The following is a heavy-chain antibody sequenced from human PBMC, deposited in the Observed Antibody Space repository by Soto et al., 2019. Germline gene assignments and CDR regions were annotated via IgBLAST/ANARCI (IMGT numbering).Heavy chain of an antibody. CDR3: ARQRTTVVTQAYFDY. Sequence: SETLSVTCIVSGESISSSSYYGGWIRQPPGKGLEWIGSIYHSGRTYYNPSLKSRVSISIDTSKNQFSLKLSSVTAADTALYYCARQRTTVVTQAYFDYWGQGAPVTVS. D-gene: IGHD2-21*02. CDR2: IYHSGRT. CDR1: GESISSSSYY. J-gene: IGHJ4*02. V-gene: IGHV4-39*01.